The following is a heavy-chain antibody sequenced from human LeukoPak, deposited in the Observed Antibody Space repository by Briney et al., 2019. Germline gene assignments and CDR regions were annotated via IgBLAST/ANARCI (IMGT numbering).Heavy chain of an antibody. D-gene: IGHD6-19*01. Sequence: SETLSLTCTVSGGSISSGYYWGWIRQPPGKGLEWIGSIYHSGSTYYNPSLKSRVTISVDTSKNQFSLKLSSVTAADTAVYYCAREPVAGTLDYWGQGTLVTVSS. CDR3: AREPVAGTLDY. J-gene: IGHJ4*02. CDR2: IYHSGST. V-gene: IGHV4-38-2*02. CDR1: GGSISSGYY.